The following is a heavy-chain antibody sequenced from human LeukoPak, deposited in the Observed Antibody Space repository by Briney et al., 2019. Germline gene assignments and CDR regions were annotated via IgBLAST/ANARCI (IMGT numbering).Heavy chain of an antibody. CDR1: GFTFSSYG. Sequence: GGSLRLSCAASGFTFSSYGMHWVRQAPGKGLEWVAFIRYDGSNKYYADSVKGRFTISRDNSKNTLYLQMNSLRAEDTAVYYCANREGYCSSTSCPKESYYYYYMNVWGKGTTVTISS. J-gene: IGHJ6*03. CDR3: ANREGYCSSTSCPKESYYYYYMNV. D-gene: IGHD2-2*01. V-gene: IGHV3-30*02. CDR2: IRYDGSNK.